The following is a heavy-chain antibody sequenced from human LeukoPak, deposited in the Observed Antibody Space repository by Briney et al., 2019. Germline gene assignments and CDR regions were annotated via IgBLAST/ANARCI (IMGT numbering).Heavy chain of an antibody. CDR2: ISYDGYNK. Sequence: PGRSLRPSCAASGFPFSSYAMHWVRQAPGKGLEWVADISYDGYNKYYADSVKGRFTLSRDNSKNTLYLQMNSLRAEDAAVYYCARDRYEIKSLSYYFDYWGQGTLVTVSS. D-gene: IGHD3-16*02. CDR3: ARDRYEIKSLSYYFDY. J-gene: IGHJ4*02. V-gene: IGHV3-30-3*01. CDR1: GFPFSSYA.